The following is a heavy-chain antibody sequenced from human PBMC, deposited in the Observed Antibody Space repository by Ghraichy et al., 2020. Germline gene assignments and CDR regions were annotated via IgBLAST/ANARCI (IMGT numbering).Heavy chain of an antibody. D-gene: IGHD5-18*01. CDR1: GFTFGDYA. J-gene: IGHJ6*02. V-gene: IGHV3-49*03. CDR3: TRDLKRIQLWSYDYYYYYGMDV. CDR2: IRSKAYGGTT. Sequence: GESLNISCTASGFTFGDYAMSWFRQAPGKGLEWVGFIRSKAYGGTTEYAASVKGRFTISRDDSKSIAYLQMNSLKTEDTAVYYCTRDLKRIQLWSYDYYYYYGMDVWGQGTTVTVSS.